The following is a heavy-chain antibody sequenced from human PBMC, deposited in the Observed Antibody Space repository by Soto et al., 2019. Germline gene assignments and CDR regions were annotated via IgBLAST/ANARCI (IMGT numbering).Heavy chain of an antibody. J-gene: IGHJ6*02. CDR1: GDSVSSNSAA. Sequence: SQTLSLTCAISGDSVSSNSAAWNWIRQSPSRGLEWLGRTYYRSKWYNDYAVSVKSRITINPDTSKNQFSLQLNSVTPEDTAVYYCARDRDIAVAGTPFYYYYGMDVWGLGTTVTVS. V-gene: IGHV6-1*01. D-gene: IGHD6-19*01. CDR2: TYYRSKWYN. CDR3: ARDRDIAVAGTPFYYYYGMDV.